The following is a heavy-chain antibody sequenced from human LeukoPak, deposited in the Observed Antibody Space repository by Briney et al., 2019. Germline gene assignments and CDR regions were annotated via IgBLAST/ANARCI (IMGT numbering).Heavy chain of an antibody. Sequence: GGSLRLSCAASGFTFSSYAMSWVRQAPGKGLEWVGRIKSKTDGGTTDYAAPVKGRFTISRDDSKNTLYLQMNSLKTEDTAVYYCAKGGLVHPLHIWGQGTMVTVSS. CDR3: AKGGLVHPLHI. CDR2: IKSKTDGGTT. D-gene: IGHD3/OR15-3a*01. V-gene: IGHV3-15*01. CDR1: GFTFSSYA. J-gene: IGHJ3*02.